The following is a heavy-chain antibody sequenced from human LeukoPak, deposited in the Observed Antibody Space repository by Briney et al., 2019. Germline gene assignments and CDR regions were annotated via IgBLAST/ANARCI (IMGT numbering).Heavy chain of an antibody. CDR2: IYYTGIT. V-gene: IGHV4-39*01. Sequence: SSETLSLTCTVSGGSISGSGLYWGWVRQPPGKGLEWIASIYYTGITNYNPSLKSRVTISADTSKNQFSLILSSVTAADTGVYYCARHLGDFDYWGQGTLVTVSS. D-gene: IGHD3-16*01. CDR3: ARHLGDFDY. CDR1: GGSISGSGLY. J-gene: IGHJ4*02.